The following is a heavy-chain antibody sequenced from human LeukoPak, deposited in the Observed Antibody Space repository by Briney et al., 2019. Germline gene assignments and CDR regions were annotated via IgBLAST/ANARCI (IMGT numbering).Heavy chain of an antibody. CDR1: GFTFSSYW. Sequence: AGGSLRLSCAASGFTFSSYWMHWVRQAPGKGLVWVSRINSDGSSTSYADSVKGRFTISRDNAKNTLYLQMNSLRAEDTAVYYCARDLSRITGTTRWSAFDIWGQGTMVTVSS. CDR2: INSDGSST. CDR3: ARDLSRITGTTRWSAFDI. J-gene: IGHJ3*02. D-gene: IGHD1-7*01. V-gene: IGHV3-74*01.